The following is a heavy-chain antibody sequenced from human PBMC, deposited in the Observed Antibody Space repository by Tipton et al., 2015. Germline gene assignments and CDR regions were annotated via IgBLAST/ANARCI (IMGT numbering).Heavy chain of an antibody. D-gene: IGHD3-10*01. CDR2: IYYTGTT. J-gene: IGHJ5*02. CDR3: ARTSSYDSGTDYEGDWFDP. V-gene: IGHV4-39*02. Sequence: TLSLTCTVSGGSISSSSYYWAWIRQSPEKGLEWIGSIYYTGTTHYNPSLKGRLTISLDTTKNHFSLRLNSVTAADTAVYYCARTSSYDSGTDYEGDWFDPWGQGTLVTVSS. CDR1: GGSISSSSYY.